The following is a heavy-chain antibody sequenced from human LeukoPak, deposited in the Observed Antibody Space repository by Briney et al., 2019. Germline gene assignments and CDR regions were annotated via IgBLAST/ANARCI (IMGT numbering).Heavy chain of an antibody. CDR1: GYSISSGYY. CDR3: ARDLNYYDSSGFWDY. Sequence: SETLSLTCAVSGYSISSGYYWGWIRQPPGKGLEWIGSIYHSGSTHYNPSLKSRVTISVDTSKNQFSLKLSSVTAADTAVYYCARDLNYYDSSGFWDYWGQGTLVTVSS. J-gene: IGHJ4*02. V-gene: IGHV4-38-2*02. CDR2: IYHSGST. D-gene: IGHD3-22*01.